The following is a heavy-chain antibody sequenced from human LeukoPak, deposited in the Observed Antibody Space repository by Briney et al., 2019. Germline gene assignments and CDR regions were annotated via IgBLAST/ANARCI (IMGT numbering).Heavy chain of an antibody. CDR3: ARHWYDSNWFDP. J-gene: IGHJ5*02. Sequence: SETLSLTCTVSGGSISSGSYYWSWIRQPAGKGLEWIGRIYTSGSTNYNPSLKSRVTISVDTSKNQFSLKLSSVTAADTAVYYCARHWYDSNWFDPWGQGTLVTVSS. D-gene: IGHD3-3*01. V-gene: IGHV4-61*02. CDR2: IYTSGST. CDR1: GGSISSGSYY.